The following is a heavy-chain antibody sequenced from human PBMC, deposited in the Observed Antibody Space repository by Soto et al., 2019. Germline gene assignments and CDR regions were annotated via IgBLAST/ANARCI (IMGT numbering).Heavy chain of an antibody. Sequence: LSLTCAVSGDSIIATHWWSWVRRPPGKGLEFIGETHHSRGTNYNPSLRSRVTMSLDKSKNQLSLILYSVTAADTGVYYCARYSAASGTYYFDYWGQGTLVTVSS. J-gene: IGHJ4*01. CDR3: ARYSAASGTYYFDY. CDR2: THHSRGT. V-gene: IGHV4-4*02. CDR1: GDSIIATHW. D-gene: IGHD6-13*01.